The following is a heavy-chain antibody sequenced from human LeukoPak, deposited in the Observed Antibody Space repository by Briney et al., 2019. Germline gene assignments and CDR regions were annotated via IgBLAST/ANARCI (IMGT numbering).Heavy chain of an antibody. CDR1: GGSISSYY. CDR2: IYYSGST. CDR3: ARHPRGYSSGWYDITGAFDI. D-gene: IGHD6-19*01. V-gene: IGHV4-59*08. Sequence: PSETLSLTCAVSGGSISSYYWSWIRQPPGKGLEWIGYIYYSGSTNYNPSLKSRVTISVDTSKNQFSLKLSSVTAADTAVYYCARHPRGYSSGWYDITGAFDIWGQGTMVTVSS. J-gene: IGHJ3*02.